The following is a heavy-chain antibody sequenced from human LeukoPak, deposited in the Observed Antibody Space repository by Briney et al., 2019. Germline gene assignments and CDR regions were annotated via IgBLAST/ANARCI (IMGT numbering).Heavy chain of an antibody. CDR1: GFTFSSYW. Sequence: GGSLRLSCAASGFTFSSYWMSWVRQAPGKGLEWVANIKQGGSEKYYVDSVKGRFTISRDNAKNSLYLQMNSLRAEDTAVYYCARDQGFLEWPLAFDIWGQGTMVTVSS. J-gene: IGHJ3*02. D-gene: IGHD3-3*01. V-gene: IGHV3-7*01. CDR2: IKQGGSEK. CDR3: ARDQGFLEWPLAFDI.